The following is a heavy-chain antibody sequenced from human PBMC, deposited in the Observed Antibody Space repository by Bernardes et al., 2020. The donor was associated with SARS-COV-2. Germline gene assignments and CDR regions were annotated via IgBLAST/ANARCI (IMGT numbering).Heavy chain of an antibody. CDR2: ISGSGGST. D-gene: IGHD3-3*01. CDR3: AKEPLTYYDFWSGYNSYYFDY. CDR1: GFTFSSYA. Sequence: GGSLRLSCAASGFTFSSYAMSWVRQAPGKGLEWVSAISGSGGSTYYADSVKGRFTISRDNSKNTLYLQMNSLRAEDTAVYYCAKEPLTYYDFWSGYNSYYFDYWGQGTLVTVSS. J-gene: IGHJ4*02. V-gene: IGHV3-23*01.